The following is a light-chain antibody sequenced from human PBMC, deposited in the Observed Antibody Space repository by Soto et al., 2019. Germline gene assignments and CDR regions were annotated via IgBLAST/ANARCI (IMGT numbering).Light chain of an antibody. V-gene: IGKV3-15*01. CDR3: QQYNNYLFT. CDR2: GAS. Sequence: EIVMTQSPATLSVSPGERATLSCRASQSVSSNLAWYQQKPGQAPRLLIYGASTRATGIPARFSGSGSGTEFTLTISSLQPDDFATYYCQQYNNYLFTFGPGTKVDFK. CDR1: QSVSSN. J-gene: IGKJ3*01.